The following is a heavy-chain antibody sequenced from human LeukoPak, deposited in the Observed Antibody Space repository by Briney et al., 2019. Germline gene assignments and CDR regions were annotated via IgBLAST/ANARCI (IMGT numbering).Heavy chain of an antibody. V-gene: IGHV3-30*02. J-gene: IGHJ4*02. CDR2: IRYDGSNK. CDR1: GFTFSSYW. Sequence: GGSLRLSCAASGFTFSSYWMSWVRKAPGKGLEWVAFIRYDGSNKYYADSVKGRFTISRDNSKNTLYLQMNSLRAEDTAVYYCAKRRSLSGDFDYWGQGTLVTVSS. D-gene: IGHD2-15*01. CDR3: AKRRSLSGDFDY.